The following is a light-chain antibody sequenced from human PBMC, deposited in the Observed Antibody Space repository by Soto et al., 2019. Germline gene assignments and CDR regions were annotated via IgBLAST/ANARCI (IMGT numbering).Light chain of an antibody. CDR2: GVS. J-gene: IGKJ1*01. V-gene: IGKV3-20*01. Sequence: EIVLTQSPGTLSLSPGERATLSCRASQSVSNSYLAWYQQKPGQAPRLLIYGVSSRAPGIPDRFSGSGSGTDFTLTISRLEPEDFALYYCQQYDNSPWTFGQGTKVEIK. CDR1: QSVSNSY. CDR3: QQYDNSPWT.